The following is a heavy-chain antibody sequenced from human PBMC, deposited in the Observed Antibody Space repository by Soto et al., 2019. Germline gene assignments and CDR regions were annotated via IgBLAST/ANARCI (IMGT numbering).Heavy chain of an antibody. Sequence: GGSLRLSCSASGFTFSNYGMHWVRQAPGKGLEFVSRISIYGGGTYYTDSVKGRFTISRDNSKNTMYLQMSSLRAEDTAVYYCVKGVRETGTHFYGMDVWGQGTKVTVSS. CDR2: ISIYGGGT. CDR3: VKGVRETGTHFYGMDV. CDR1: GFTFSNYG. J-gene: IGHJ6*02. V-gene: IGHV3-64D*08. D-gene: IGHD1-7*01.